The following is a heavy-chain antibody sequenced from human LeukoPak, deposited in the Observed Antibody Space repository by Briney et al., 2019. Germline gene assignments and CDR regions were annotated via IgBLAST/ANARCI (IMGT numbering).Heavy chain of an antibody. J-gene: IGHJ4*02. CDR3: ARVMSRNYDFWSGYVGAFDY. D-gene: IGHD3-3*01. V-gene: IGHV3-7*01. CDR1: GFTFSSYW. Sequence: GGSLRLSCAASGFTFSSYWMSWVRQAPGKGLAWVANIKQDGSEKYYVDSVKGRFTISRDNAKNSLYLQMNSLRAEDTAVYYCARVMSRNYDFWSGYVGAFDYWGQGTLVTVSS. CDR2: IKQDGSEK.